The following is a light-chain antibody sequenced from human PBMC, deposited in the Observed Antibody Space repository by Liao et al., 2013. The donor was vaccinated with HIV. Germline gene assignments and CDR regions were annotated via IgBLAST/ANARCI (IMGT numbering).Light chain of an antibody. CDR2: EDT. CDR3: HVWDTSSDHYV. CDR1: GLGDKY. V-gene: IGLV3-1*01. Sequence: SYEMTQPPSVSVSPGQTASVTCSGDGLGDKYVSWYQQRPGHSPILVIYEDTKRPSGIPERFSGSISANTATLTISRVEAGDEADYYCHVWDTSSDHYVFGPGTKVTVL. J-gene: IGLJ1*01.